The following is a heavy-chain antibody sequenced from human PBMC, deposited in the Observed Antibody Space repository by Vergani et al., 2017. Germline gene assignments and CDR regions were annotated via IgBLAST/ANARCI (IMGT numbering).Heavy chain of an antibody. Sequence: EVQLVQSGAEVKKPGESLKISCKGSGYSFTSYWIGWVRQMPGKGLEWMGSIYPGDSDTRYSPSFQGQVTISADKSISTAYLQWSSLKASDTAMYYCARSTSADPSIAAAGLDYWGQGTLVTVSS. V-gene: IGHV5-51*01. CDR2: IYPGDSDT. CDR1: GYSFTSYW. D-gene: IGHD6-13*01. CDR3: ARSTSADPSIAAAGLDY. J-gene: IGHJ4*02.